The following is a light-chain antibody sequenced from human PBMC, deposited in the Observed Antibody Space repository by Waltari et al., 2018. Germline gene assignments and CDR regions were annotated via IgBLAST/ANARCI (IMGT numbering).Light chain of an antibody. CDR2: AAS. CDR1: QGIRSW. CDR3: QQAASFPLT. Sequence: DIQMTPSPSSVSASVGDRVTITCRASQGIRSWLAWFQQKPGKAPNLLIYAASSLQSGVPSRFSGSGSGTDFTLTISSLQPEDFATYYCQQAASFPLTFGGGTKVEIK. J-gene: IGKJ4*01. V-gene: IGKV1D-12*01.